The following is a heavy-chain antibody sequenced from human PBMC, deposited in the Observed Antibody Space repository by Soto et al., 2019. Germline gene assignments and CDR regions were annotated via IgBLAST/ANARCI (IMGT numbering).Heavy chain of an antibody. CDR3: ARDRSTYGGGGTGEVKENWFDP. CDR2: AYYSGDT. CDR1: GGSISRYY. Sequence: SETLSLTCSVSGGSISRYYWSWIRQPTGKGLEWIGYAYYSGDTGYNPSLQSRVTMAVDTSKNQVSLKLTSVTAADTAVYYCARDRSTYGGGGTGEVKENWFDPWGQGALVTVSS. V-gene: IGHV4-59*01. J-gene: IGHJ5*02. D-gene: IGHD2-8*01.